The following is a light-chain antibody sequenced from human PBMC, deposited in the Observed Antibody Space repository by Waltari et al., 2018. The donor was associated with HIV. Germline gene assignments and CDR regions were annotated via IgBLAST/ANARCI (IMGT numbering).Light chain of an antibody. Sequence: QSVLTQSPSVSGAPGQRVTISCPGGSSNIRSGYAVHCYQQFPGTAPKVLIYANTNRPSGVPDRFSGSKSGYSASLVITGLQAEDDADYYCQSYDSSLSGWVFGGGTKLTVL. J-gene: IGLJ3*02. CDR3: QSYDSSLSGWV. CDR2: ANT. V-gene: IGLV1-40*01. CDR1: SSNIRSGYA.